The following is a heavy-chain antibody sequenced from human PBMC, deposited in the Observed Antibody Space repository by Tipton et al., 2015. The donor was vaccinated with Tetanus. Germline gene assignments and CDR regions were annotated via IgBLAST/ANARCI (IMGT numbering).Heavy chain of an antibody. Sequence: QLVQSGGDLVKPGRSLRLSCTTSGFTFSDFAMSWFRQAPGKGLEWVSVIYRDGTTHYADSVKGRFTISRDITKNTLNLQTNSLRAEDTAVYYCARLRGRGIGGYGMDLWGQGTTVTVSS. J-gene: IGHJ6*02. V-gene: IGHV3-53*01. D-gene: IGHD3-10*01. CDR2: IYRDGTT. CDR3: ARLRGRGIGGYGMDL. CDR1: GFTFSDFA.